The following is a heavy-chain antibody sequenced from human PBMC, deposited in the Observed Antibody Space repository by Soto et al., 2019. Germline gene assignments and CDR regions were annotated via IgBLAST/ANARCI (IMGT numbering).Heavy chain of an antibody. D-gene: IGHD4-17*01. Sequence: ASVKVSCKASGYTFTGYYMHWVRQAPGQGLEWMGWINPNSGGTNYAQKFQGWVTMTRDTSISTAYMELSRLRSDDTAVYYCARVATVTTQGVFDFWGKGKMVTV. V-gene: IGHV1-2*04. J-gene: IGHJ3*01. CDR3: ARVATVTTQGVFDF. CDR1: GYTFTGYY. CDR2: INPNSGGT.